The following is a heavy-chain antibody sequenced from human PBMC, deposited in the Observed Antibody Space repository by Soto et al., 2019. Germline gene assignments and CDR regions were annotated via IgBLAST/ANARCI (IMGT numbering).Heavy chain of an antibody. CDR3: ARRFYFTINVAFDP. Sequence: QVQLQQWGAGLLKPSETLSLTCAVYGGSFSGYYWSWIRQPPGKGLEWIGEINHSGSTNYNPSLNIRFPLSVETSKNQFSLKLSSVTAADTAVYYCARRFYFTINVAFDPWGQGTLVTVSS. J-gene: IGHJ5*02. V-gene: IGHV4-34*01. D-gene: IGHD3-3*01. CDR1: GGSFSGYY. CDR2: INHSGST.